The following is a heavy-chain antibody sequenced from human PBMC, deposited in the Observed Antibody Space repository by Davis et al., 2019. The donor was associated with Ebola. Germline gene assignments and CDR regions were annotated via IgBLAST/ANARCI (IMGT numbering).Heavy chain of an antibody. CDR1: GFTFSNYA. V-gene: IGHV3-30*03. Sequence: GGSLRLSCAASGFTFSNYAMSWVRQAPGKGLEWVAVISYDGSHKFYADSVKDRFTVSRDDSKNTLYLQMNSLRVDDTALYYCAGNYAKSAFDMWGPGTMVTVSS. D-gene: IGHD1-7*01. CDR3: AGNYAKSAFDM. CDR2: ISYDGSHK. J-gene: IGHJ3*02.